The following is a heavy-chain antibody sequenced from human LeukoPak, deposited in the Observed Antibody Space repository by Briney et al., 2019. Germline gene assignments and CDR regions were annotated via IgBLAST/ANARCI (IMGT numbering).Heavy chain of an antibody. Sequence: GGSLRLSCAASGFTFSDYYMSWIRQAPGKGLEWVSYISSSGSTIYYTDSVKGRFTISRDNAKNSLYLQMNSLRAEDTAVYYCASTRPGSTSCNGRWCPFDYWGQGTLVTVSS. V-gene: IGHV3-11*04. CDR3: ASTRPGSTSCNGRWCPFDY. CDR2: ISSSGSTI. D-gene: IGHD2-2*01. J-gene: IGHJ4*02. CDR1: GFTFSDYY.